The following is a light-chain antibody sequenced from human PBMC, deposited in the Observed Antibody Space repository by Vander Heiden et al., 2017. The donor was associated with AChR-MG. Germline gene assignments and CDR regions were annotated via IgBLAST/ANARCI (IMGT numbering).Light chain of an antibody. CDR1: QSISSW. V-gene: IGKV1-5*03. Sequence: DIQMTQSPSTLSASVGDRVTITCRASQSISSWLAWYQQKPGKDPKVLIYKASSVESGVPSRFSGSGSGTEFTLTISSLQPDDFATYYCQQDNSYSTFGGGTKVESK. J-gene: IGKJ4*01. CDR3: QQDNSYST. CDR2: KAS.